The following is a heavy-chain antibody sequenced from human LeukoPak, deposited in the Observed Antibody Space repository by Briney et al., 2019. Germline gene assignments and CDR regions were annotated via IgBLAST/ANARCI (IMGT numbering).Heavy chain of an antibody. V-gene: IGHV3-7*01. CDR1: GFTFNSYW. Sequence: PGGSLRLSCAASGFTFNSYWMSWVRQPPGKGLEWVANIRHDESEIYYVDSVKGRFTISRDNAKDSLFLQMNSLRAEDTAVYYCARDPGRSGWDYWGQGALVTVSS. CDR2: IRHDESEI. J-gene: IGHJ4*02. D-gene: IGHD6-19*01. CDR3: ARDPGRSGWDY.